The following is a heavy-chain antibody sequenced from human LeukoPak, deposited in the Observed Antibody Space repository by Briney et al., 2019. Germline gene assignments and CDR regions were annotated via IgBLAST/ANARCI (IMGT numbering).Heavy chain of an antibody. CDR3: ARDKVSWGARIFDY. V-gene: IGHV3-21*01. CDR2: ISSSSSYI. J-gene: IGHJ4*02. Sequence: KAGGSLRLSCAASGFTFSSYSMNWVRQAPGKGLEWVSSISSSSSYIYYADSVKGRFTISRDNAKNSLYLQMNSLRAEDTAVYYCARDKVSWGARIFDYWGQGTLVTVSS. CDR1: GFTFSSYS. D-gene: IGHD1-26*01.